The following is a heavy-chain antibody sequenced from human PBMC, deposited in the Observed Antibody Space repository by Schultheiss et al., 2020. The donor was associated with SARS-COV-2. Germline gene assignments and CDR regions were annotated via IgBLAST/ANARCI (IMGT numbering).Heavy chain of an antibody. CDR1: GFTFSDYY. CDR3: TRHLEYYDILTGYSNYYYYGMDV. J-gene: IGHJ6*02. Sequence: GGSLRLSCAASGFTFSDYYMSWVRQAPGKGLEWVGRIRTKANSYATAYAASVKGRFTLSRDDSKNTAYLQMNSLKTEDTAVYYCTRHLEYYDILTGYSNYYYYGMDVWGQGTTVTVSS. CDR2: IRTKANSYAT. D-gene: IGHD3-9*01. V-gene: IGHV3-73*01.